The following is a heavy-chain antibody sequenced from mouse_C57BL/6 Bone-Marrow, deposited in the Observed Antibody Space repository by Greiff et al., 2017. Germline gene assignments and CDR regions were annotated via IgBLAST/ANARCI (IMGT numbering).Heavy chain of an antibody. CDR1: GYTFTSYW. D-gene: IGHD2-3*01. CDR2: IHPNSGST. J-gene: IGHJ4*01. V-gene: IGHV1-64*01. Sequence: VKLQQPGAELVKPGASVKLSCKASGYTFTSYWMHWVKQRPGQGLEWIGMIHPNSGSTNYNEKFKRKATLTVDKSSSTAYMQLSSLTSEDSAVYYCARSNGYYVIYAMDYWGQGTSVTVSS. CDR3: ARSNGYYVIYAMDY.